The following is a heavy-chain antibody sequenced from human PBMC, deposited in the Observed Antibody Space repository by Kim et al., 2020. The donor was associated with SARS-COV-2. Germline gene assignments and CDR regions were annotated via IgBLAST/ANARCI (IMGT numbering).Heavy chain of an antibody. CDR1: GYTFTSNG. CDR2: VSGHVGNT. J-gene: IGHJ6*02. D-gene: IGHD1-26*01. V-gene: IGHV1-18*04. Sequence: ASVKVSCKASGYTFTSNGISWVRQAPGQGLEGWVGVSGHVGNTNYAQKLQGRVTMTTDTSTSTAYMELRSLRSDDTAVYYCARGRGASDVWGQGTTVTVSS. CDR3: ARGRGASDV.